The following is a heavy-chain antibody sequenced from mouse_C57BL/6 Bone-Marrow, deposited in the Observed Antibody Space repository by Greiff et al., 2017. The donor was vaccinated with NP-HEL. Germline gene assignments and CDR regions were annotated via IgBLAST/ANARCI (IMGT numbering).Heavy chain of an antibody. Sequence: VQLQQSGAELARPGASVKLSCKASGYTFTSYGISWVKQRTGQGLEWIGEIYPRSGNTYYNEKFKGKATLTADKSSSTAYMELRSLTSEDSAVYFCAREYDGYYVNWYVDVWGTGTTVTVSS. V-gene: IGHV1-81*01. D-gene: IGHD2-3*01. J-gene: IGHJ1*03. CDR2: IYPRSGNT. CDR3: AREYDGYYVNWYVDV. CDR1: GYTFTSYG.